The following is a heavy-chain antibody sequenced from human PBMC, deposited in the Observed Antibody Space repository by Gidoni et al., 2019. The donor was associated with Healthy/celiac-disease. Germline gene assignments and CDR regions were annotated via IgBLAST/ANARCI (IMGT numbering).Heavy chain of an antibody. CDR2: IYSGGST. D-gene: IGHD3-22*01. V-gene: IGHV3-66*02. Sequence: EVQLVESGGGLVQPGGSLRLSCAASGFTVSSNYMSWVRQAPGKGLEWVSVIYSGGSTYYADSVKGRFTISRDNSKNTLYLQMNSLRAEDTAVYYCARGGVGYDSSGLGAFDIWGQGTMVTVSS. J-gene: IGHJ3*02. CDR3: ARGGVGYDSSGLGAFDI. CDR1: GFTVSSNY.